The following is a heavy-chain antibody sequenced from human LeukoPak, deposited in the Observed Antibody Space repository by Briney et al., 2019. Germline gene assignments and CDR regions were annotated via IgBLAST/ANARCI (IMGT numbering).Heavy chain of an antibody. CDR2: INAGNGNT. CDR1: GYTFTSYA. V-gene: IGHV1-3*01. CDR3: ARDELSYGASYGMDV. J-gene: IGHJ6*02. Sequence: ASVKVSCTASGYTFTSYAMHWVRQAPGQRLEWMGWINAGNGNTKYSQKFQGRVTITRDTSASTAYMELSSLRSEDTAVYYCARDELSYGASYGMDVWGQGTTVTVSS. D-gene: IGHD3-10*01.